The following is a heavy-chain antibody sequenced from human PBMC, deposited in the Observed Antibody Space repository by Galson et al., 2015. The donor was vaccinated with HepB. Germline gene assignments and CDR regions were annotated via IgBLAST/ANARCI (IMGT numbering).Heavy chain of an antibody. CDR3: ARDQGRGSRWSDFDS. CDR1: GFSLTNYG. D-gene: IGHD3-3*01. J-gene: IGHJ4*02. CDR2: LSYDGNNL. V-gene: IGHV3-33*08. Sequence: SLRLSCAASGFSLTNYGMHWVRQAPGKGLEWVAVLSYDGNNLYYADSVMGRFTISRDTSKSTLYLQMTSQRAEDTALYYCARDQGRGSRWSDFDSWGQGTLVTVSS.